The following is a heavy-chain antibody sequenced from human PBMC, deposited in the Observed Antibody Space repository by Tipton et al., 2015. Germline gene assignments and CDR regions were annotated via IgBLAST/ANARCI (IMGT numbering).Heavy chain of an antibody. V-gene: IGHV4-59*08. CDR1: GGSLSGYY. CDR3: ARVLCGGDYYSVGD. Sequence: TLSLTCTVSGGSLSGYYWNWIRQTPGKGLEWIGYMHYTGSTNYNPSLKSRVTISIDTSKNQFSLRLSSVTAADTAVYYCARVLCGGDYYSVGDWGQGTLVTVSS. D-gene: IGHD2-21*02. CDR2: MHYTGST. J-gene: IGHJ4*02.